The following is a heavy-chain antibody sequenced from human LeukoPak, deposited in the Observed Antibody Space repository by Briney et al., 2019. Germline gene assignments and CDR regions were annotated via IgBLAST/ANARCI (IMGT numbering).Heavy chain of an antibody. V-gene: IGHV5-51*01. Sequence: GESLKISCKGSGYSFPSYWIGWVRQMPGKGLEWMGIIYPGDSDTRYSPSFQGQVTISADKSISTAYLQWSSLKASDTAMYYCARKIFGHYYYMDVWGKGTTVTVSS. CDR3: ARKIFGHYYYMDV. D-gene: IGHD3-9*01. CDR1: GYSFPSYW. J-gene: IGHJ6*03. CDR2: IYPGDSDT.